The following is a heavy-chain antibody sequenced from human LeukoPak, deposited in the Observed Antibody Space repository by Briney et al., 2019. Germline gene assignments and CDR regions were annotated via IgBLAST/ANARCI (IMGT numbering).Heavy chain of an antibody. CDR3: VKVAGWSHVGAFDY. CDR1: GFTFSTCG. CDR2: ISYDGSNE. J-gene: IGHJ4*02. V-gene: IGHV3-30*18. D-gene: IGHD6-19*01. Sequence: GGSLRLSCAASGFTFSTCGMHWVRQVPGTGLEWVASISYDGSNEYYEDSVKGRFTISRDNSENTLYLQMNSLRDEDTAVYYCVKVAGWSHVGAFDYWGQGTLVTVSS.